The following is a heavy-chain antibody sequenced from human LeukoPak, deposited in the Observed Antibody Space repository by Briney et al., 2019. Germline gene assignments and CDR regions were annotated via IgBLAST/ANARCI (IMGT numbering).Heavy chain of an antibody. V-gene: IGHV1-2*02. Sequence: GASVKVSCKASGYTFTGYYMHWVRQAPGQGLEWMGWINPNSGGTNYAQKFQGRVTMTRDTSISTAYMELSRLRSDDTAVYYCARDILTGYLTDPFDYWGQGTLVTVSS. D-gene: IGHD3-9*01. CDR3: ARDILTGYLTDPFDY. CDR2: INPNSGGT. CDR1: GYTFTGYY. J-gene: IGHJ4*02.